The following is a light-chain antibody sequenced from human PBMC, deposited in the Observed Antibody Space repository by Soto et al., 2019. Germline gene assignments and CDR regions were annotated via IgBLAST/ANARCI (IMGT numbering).Light chain of an antibody. CDR3: QQYNSYQYT. CDR1: QSISSW. J-gene: IGKJ2*01. V-gene: IGKV1-5*03. CDR2: KAS. Sequence: DIPMTQSPSTLSASVGDRVTITCRASQSISSWLAWYQQKPGKAPKLLIYKASSLARGVPSRFSGSGSGTEFTLTISSLQADDFASYYCQQYNSYQYTFGQGTKLEIK.